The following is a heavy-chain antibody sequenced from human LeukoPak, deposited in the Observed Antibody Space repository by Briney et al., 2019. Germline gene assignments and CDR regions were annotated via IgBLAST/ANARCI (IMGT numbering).Heavy chain of an antibody. J-gene: IGHJ6*02. V-gene: IGHV3-21*01. CDR3: ARDQEYSSSSRFGYYGMDV. CDR2: ISSSSSYI. D-gene: IGHD6-6*01. CDR1: GFAFSSYA. Sequence: PGGSLRLSCAASGFAFSSYAMSWVRQAPGKGLEWVSSISSSSSYIYYADSVKGRFTISRDNAKNSLYLQMNSLRAEDTAVYYCARDQEYSSSSRFGYYGMDVWGQGTTVTVSS.